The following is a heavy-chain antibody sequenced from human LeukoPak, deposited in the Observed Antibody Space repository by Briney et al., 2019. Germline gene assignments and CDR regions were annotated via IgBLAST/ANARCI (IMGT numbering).Heavy chain of an antibody. V-gene: IGHV1-2*02. Sequence: ASVTVSFKATGYTFTDYYMHSVRQAAGQGLEWMGWINPNSGGKNYLQKFQGGVIITRDTSISTDYMELSRLRSDDTAVYYCARGRGRAAAGSHTFYYGGQRTLVAVS. CDR3: ARGRGRAAAGSHTFYY. CDR2: INPNSGGK. J-gene: IGHJ4*02. CDR1: GYTFTDYY. D-gene: IGHD6-13*01.